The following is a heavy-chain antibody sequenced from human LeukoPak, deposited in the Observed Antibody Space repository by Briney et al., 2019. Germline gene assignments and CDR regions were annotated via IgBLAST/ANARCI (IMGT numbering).Heavy chain of an antibody. CDR1: GGSISSYY. J-gene: IGHJ6*03. CDR3: ARESGYGSGSSLYYYYYMDV. V-gene: IGHV4-4*07. D-gene: IGHD3-10*01. CDR2: IYTSGST. Sequence: PSETLSLTCTVSGGSISSYYWSWIRQPAGKGLEWIGRIYTSGSTNYNPSLKSRDTISVDTSKNQFSLKLSSVTAADTAVHYCARESGYGSGSSLYYYYYMDVWGKGTTVTVSS.